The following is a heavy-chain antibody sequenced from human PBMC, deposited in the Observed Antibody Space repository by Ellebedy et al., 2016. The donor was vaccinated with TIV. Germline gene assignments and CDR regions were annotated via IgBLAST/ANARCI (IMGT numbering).Heavy chain of an antibody. CDR3: AKSRSTGWLHTPDY. Sequence: AASVKVSCKASGYTFSSYFMHWVRQAAGQGLEWMGIINPGAGSTTYAQSLQGRFTMPRDTSTTTVNMELNSLRSEDTAVYYCAKSRSTGWLHTPDYWGQGTLVIVSS. J-gene: IGHJ4*02. CDR1: GYTFSSYF. CDR2: INPGAGST. V-gene: IGHV1-46*04. D-gene: IGHD6-13*01.